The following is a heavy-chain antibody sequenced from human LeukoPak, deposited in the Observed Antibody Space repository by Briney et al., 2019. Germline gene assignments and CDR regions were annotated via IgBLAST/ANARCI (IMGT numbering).Heavy chain of an antibody. D-gene: IGHD5-24*01. CDR3: ASRRDGYNFRGLDI. CDR2: INTDGSDT. CDR1: GFTFSDFW. V-gene: IGHV3-74*01. Sequence: GGSLRLSCAASGFTFSDFWMQWVRQPPGKGLVGVSRINTDGSDTTYADSVKGRFIISRDNAKSTLYLQMHSLRAEDTAVYYCASRRDGYNFRGLDIWGQGTKVTVSS. J-gene: IGHJ3*02.